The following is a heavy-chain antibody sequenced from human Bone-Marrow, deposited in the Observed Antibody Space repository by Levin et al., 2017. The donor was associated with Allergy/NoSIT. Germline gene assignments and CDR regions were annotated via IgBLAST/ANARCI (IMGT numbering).Heavy chain of an antibody. V-gene: IGHV1-2*02. J-gene: IGHJ5*02. CDR3: ARITRGEYGVRWLGP. CDR1: GYTFIDYY. D-gene: IGHD4-17*01. CDR2: INPRTGDT. Sequence: ASVKVSCKASGYTFIDYYMHWVRQAPGQGLEWMGWINPRTGDTNYGQKFQGRVTMTRDMSISPAYMELSRLRSDDTALYYCARITRGEYGVRWLGPWGQGTLVTVSS.